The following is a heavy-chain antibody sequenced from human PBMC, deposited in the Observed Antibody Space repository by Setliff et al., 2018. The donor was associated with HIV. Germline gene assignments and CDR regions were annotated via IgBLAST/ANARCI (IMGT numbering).Heavy chain of an antibody. Sequence: GGSLRLSCAASGFTFSSYAMSWVRQAPGKGLEWVAVISYDGSNKYYADSVKGRFTISGDNSKNTLYLQMNSLRAEDTAVYYCAKPYRGSVVRDQGYMDVWGKGTTVTVSS. CDR2: ISYDGSNK. CDR3: AKPYRGSVVRDQGYMDV. D-gene: IGHD3-10*01. CDR1: GFTFSSYA. V-gene: IGHV3-30*04. J-gene: IGHJ6*03.